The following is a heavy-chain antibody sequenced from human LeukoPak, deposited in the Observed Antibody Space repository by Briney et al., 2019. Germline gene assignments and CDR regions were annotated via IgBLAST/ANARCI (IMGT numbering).Heavy chain of an antibody. CDR2: INPNSGGT. D-gene: IGHD4-17*01. CDR3: ARKADGDYLFDY. J-gene: IGHJ4*02. V-gene: IGHV1-2*02. Sequence: ASVKVSCKASGYTFTGYYMHWVRQAPGQGLEWMGWINPNSGGTNYAQKFQGRVTMTRDTSISTVYMELSRLRSDDTAVYYCARKADGDYLFDYWGQGTLVTVSS. CDR1: GYTFTGYY.